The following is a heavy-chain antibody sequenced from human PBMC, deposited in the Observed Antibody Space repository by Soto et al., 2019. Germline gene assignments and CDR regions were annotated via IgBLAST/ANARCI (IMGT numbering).Heavy chain of an antibody. J-gene: IGHJ2*01. Sequence: EQLAESGGGVVQSGRSLRLSCEASGFTFSSFGMHWVRQAPGKGLEWVAVISYDGSDTYFADSVKGRFTISRDNYKNTVYLQMNSLRVEDTAVYYCVKDIHFLGIWYFDLWGRGSLVSVSS. CDR3: VKDIHFLGIWYFDL. CDR1: GFTFSSFG. D-gene: IGHD3-16*01. CDR2: ISYDGSDT. V-gene: IGHV3-30*18.